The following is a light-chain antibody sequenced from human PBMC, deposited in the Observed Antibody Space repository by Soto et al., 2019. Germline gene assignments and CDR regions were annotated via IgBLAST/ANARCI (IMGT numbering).Light chain of an antibody. J-gene: IGKJ4*01. CDR3: LQHNSYPLT. CDR1: QGVRNE. Sequence: DIHLTQSPSSLSASVGDRVTITCRASQGVRNELGWYQQKPGKAPKVLIYAASSLQSGVPSRFSGSGSVTEFTLTISSLQPEDFATYYCLQHNSYPLTFGGGTKVEIK. CDR2: AAS. V-gene: IGKV1-17*01.